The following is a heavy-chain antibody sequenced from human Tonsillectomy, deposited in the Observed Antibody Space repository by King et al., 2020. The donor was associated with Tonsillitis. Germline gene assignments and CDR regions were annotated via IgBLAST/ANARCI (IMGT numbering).Heavy chain of an antibody. J-gene: IGHJ4*02. V-gene: IGHV4-39*07. D-gene: IGHD1-26*01. CDR3: ARGSRVAAYYFDY. Sequence: QLQESGPGLVKPSETLSLTCTVSGGSISSSSYYWGWIRQPPGKGLEWIGSIYYSGSTYYNPSLKSRVTISVDTSKNQFSLKLSSVTDADTAVYYCARGSRVAAYYFDYWGQGTLVTVSS. CDR2: IYYSGST. CDR1: GGSISSSSYY.